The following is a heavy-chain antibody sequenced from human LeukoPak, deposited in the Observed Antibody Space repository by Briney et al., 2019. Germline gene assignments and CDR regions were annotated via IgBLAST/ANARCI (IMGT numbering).Heavy chain of an antibody. CDR2: ISSSSSTI. CDR3: AKAAGGDGYKSYENDY. Sequence: PGGSLRLSCAASGFTFSSYSMNWVRQAPGKGLEWVSYISSSSSTIYYADSVKGRFTISRDNSKNTLYLQMNSLRAEDTAVYYCAKAAGGDGYKSYENDYWGQGTLVTVSS. CDR1: GFTFSSYS. V-gene: IGHV3-48*01. D-gene: IGHD5-24*01. J-gene: IGHJ4*02.